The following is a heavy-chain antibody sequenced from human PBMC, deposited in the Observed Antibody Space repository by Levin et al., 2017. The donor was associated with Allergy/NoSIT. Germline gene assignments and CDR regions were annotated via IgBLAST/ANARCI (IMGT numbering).Heavy chain of an antibody. V-gene: IGHV3-23*01. CDR2: ISANGGST. CDR3: AKAPVLLNWFDP. J-gene: IGHJ5*02. Sequence: LSLTCAASGLTFSNYAMSWVRQAPGKGLEWVSGISANGGSTYYADSVKGRFTISRDNSKNTLYLQMNTRRVEDTAVYYCAKAPVLLNWFDPWGQGTLVTVSS. CDR1: GLTFSNYA. D-gene: IGHD2/OR15-2a*01.